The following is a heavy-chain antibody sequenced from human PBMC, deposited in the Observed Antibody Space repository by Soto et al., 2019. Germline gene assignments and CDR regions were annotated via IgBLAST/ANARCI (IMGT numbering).Heavy chain of an antibody. V-gene: IGHV4-39*01. Sequence: SETLSLTCTVSGGSVNSSNYYWGWIRQPPGKGLEWIGSMYYSGSTYYNPSLKSRVTISVDTSKNQFSLKLSSVTAADTAVYYCARHLRQTAAAGIRFDYWGQGALVTVSS. CDR3: ARHLRQTAAAGIRFDY. CDR1: GGSVNSSNYY. J-gene: IGHJ4*02. D-gene: IGHD6-13*01. CDR2: MYYSGST.